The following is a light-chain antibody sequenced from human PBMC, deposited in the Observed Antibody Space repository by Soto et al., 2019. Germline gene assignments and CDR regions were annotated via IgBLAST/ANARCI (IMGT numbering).Light chain of an antibody. J-gene: IGLJ2*01. CDR1: SSNIGAGYD. CDR3: QSYDSRLSVV. V-gene: IGLV1-40*01. CDR2: GDS. Sequence: QSVLTQPPSVSGAPGQRVTISCTGSSSNIGAGYDVHGYQQLPGSAPKLLIHGDSNRPSAFPDRFSASKAGTSASLAITGLQAEDEADYHCQSYDSRLSVVFGGGTKLTVL.